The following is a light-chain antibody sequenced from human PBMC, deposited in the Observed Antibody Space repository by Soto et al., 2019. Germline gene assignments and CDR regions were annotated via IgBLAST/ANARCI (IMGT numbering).Light chain of an antibody. CDR3: QQYGRLPLS. J-gene: IGKJ4*01. CDR1: QSLSNSF. Sequence: EILLTQSPDTLSLSPVYRATLSCRASQSLSNSFLAWYQQKPGQTPRLLISGASIRAADIPDRFSGSGSGTDFTLTISRLEPEDFAVYFCQQYGRLPLSFGGGTKVEIK. CDR2: GAS. V-gene: IGKV3-20*01.